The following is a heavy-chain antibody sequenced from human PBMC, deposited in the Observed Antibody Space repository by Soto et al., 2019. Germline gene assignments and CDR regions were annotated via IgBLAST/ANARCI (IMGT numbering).Heavy chain of an antibody. V-gene: IGHV3-30-3*01. D-gene: IGHD3-16*01. CDR1: GFTFSSYA. CDR3: ARAYEGDYFDY. J-gene: IGHJ4*02. CDR2: ISYDGSNK. Sequence: QVQLVESGGGVVQPGRSLRLSCAASGFTFSSYAMHWVRQAPGKGLEWVAVISYDGSNKYYADSVKGRFTISRDNSKNTLYLQMNSLRADDTALYYCARAYEGDYFDYWCQGTLVTVSS.